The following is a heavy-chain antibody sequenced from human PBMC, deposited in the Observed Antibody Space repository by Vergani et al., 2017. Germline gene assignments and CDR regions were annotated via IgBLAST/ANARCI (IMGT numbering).Heavy chain of an antibody. J-gene: IGHJ2*01. CDR2: IYSCGST. V-gene: IGHV3-53*01. Sequence: VQLVESGGGLIQPGGSLRLSCAASGFTVSSNYMSWVRQAPGKGLEWVSVIYSCGSTYYADSVKGRFTIPRDNSKNTPYLQMNSLRAEDTAVYYCTRALTGSSSWYGDWYFDLWGRGTLVTVSS. CDR3: TRALTGSSSWYGDWYFDL. D-gene: IGHD6-13*01. CDR1: GFTVSSNY.